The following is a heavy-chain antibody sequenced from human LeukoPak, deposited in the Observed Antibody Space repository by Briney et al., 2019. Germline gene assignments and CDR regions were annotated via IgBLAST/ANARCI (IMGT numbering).Heavy chain of an antibody. CDR2: IYYSGST. V-gene: IGHV4-39*01. CDR3: ARQGAVLDMDV. CDR1: GGSISSRSYY. Sequence: SETLSLTCTVSGGSISSRSYYWGWIRQPPGKGLEWIGSIYYSGSTYYNPSLKSRVTISVDTSKNQFSLKLSSVTAADTAVYYCARQGAVLDMDVWGQGTTVTVSS. J-gene: IGHJ6*02. D-gene: IGHD3-16*01.